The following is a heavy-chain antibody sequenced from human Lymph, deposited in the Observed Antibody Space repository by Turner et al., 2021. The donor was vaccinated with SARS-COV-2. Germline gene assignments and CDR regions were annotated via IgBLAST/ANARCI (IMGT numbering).Heavy chain of an antibody. V-gene: IGHV1-24*01. CDR2: FDPEDGET. D-gene: IGHD1-1*01. J-gene: IGHJ4*02. CDR1: GYTLTELS. CDR3: ATLKANWKILTGRYYFDF. Sequence: QVQLVQSGAEVKKPGASVKFFCKVSGYTLTELSIHWVRQVPGKGLEWMGGFDPEDGETIYAQKFQGRVTMTEDTSTDTAYMELSSLRSEDTAVYYCATLKANWKILTGRYYFDFWGQGTLVTVSS.